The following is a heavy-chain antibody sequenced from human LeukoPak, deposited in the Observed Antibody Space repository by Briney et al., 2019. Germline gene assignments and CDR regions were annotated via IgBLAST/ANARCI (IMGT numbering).Heavy chain of an antibody. CDR3: ARTYYYGSGSFGDFDY. V-gene: IGHV1-8*03. CDR2: MNPNSGNT. D-gene: IGHD3-10*01. Sequence: VASVKVSCKASGYTFTSYDINWVRQATGQGLEWMGWMNPNSGNTGYAQKFQGRVTITRNTSISTAYMELSSLRSEDTAVYYCARTYYYGSGSFGDFDYWGQGTLVTVSS. J-gene: IGHJ4*02. CDR1: GYTFTSYD.